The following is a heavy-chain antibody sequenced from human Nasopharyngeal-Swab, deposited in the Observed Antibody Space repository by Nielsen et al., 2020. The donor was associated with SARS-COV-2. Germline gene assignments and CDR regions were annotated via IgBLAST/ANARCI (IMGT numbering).Heavy chain of an antibody. CDR3: AGESGPNGFDI. CDR1: GFTFSSYW. D-gene: IGHD2-15*01. CDR2: IKQDGSEK. Sequence: GESLKISCAASGFTFSSYWMSWVRQAPGKGLEWVANIKQDGSEKYYVDSVKGRFTISRDNAKNSLYLQMNSLTVEDTALYYCAGESGPNGFDIWGQGAMITVSS. J-gene: IGHJ3*02. V-gene: IGHV3-7*04.